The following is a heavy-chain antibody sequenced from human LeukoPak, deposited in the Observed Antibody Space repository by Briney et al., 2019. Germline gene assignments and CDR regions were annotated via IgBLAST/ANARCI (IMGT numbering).Heavy chain of an antibody. CDR3: ARHEDLDY. CDR2: IYYSGST. Sequence: SETLSLTCAVYGGSFSSYYWGWIRQPPGKGLEWIGSIYYSGSTYYNPSLKSRVTIPVDTSKNQFSLKLSSVTAADTAVYYCARHEDLDYWGQGTLVTVSS. D-gene: IGHD2-15*01. J-gene: IGHJ4*02. CDR1: GGSFSSYY. V-gene: IGHV4-39*01.